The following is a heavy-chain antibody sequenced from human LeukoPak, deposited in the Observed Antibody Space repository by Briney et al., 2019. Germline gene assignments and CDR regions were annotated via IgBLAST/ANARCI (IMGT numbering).Heavy chain of an antibody. J-gene: IGHJ4*02. V-gene: IGHV4-4*02. CDR2: VHLSGAS. D-gene: IGHD3-3*01. CDR3: ARGGVVTRFFDF. Sequence: SGTLSLTCAVSGGSILTTNWWSWVRQTPGKGLEWIGEVHLSGASNYNPSLKSRVSMSIDKSKNQLSLKLTSVTAADTAMYYCARGGVVTRFFDFWGQGALVTVSS. CDR1: GGSILTTNW.